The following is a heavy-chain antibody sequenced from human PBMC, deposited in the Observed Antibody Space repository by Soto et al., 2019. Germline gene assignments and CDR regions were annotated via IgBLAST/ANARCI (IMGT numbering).Heavy chain of an antibody. CDR3: AKVPWNLAHSHYFDH. V-gene: IGHV3-30*18. J-gene: IGHJ4*02. CDR1: GFTFSSYG. D-gene: IGHD1-1*01. Sequence: QVQVVESGGGVVQPGRSLRLSCAASGFTFSSYGMHWVRQAPGKGLAWVAGISDDGSKIYYADSVKGRFTVSRDNSKNTMYLHMNSLRDEDTALYYCAKVPWNLAHSHYFDHWGQGTLVTDSS. CDR2: ISDDGSKI.